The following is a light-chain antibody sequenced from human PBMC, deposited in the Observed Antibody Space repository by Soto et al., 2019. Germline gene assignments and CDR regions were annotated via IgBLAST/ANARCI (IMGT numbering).Light chain of an antibody. CDR2: GAS. CDR1: QSVSSSY. Sequence: SPGERVTLSCRASQSVSSSYLAWYQQKPGQAPRLLIYGASSRATGIPDRFSGSGSGTDFTLTISRLEPEDFAVYYCQQYGSSPPITFGQGTRLEIK. CDR3: QQYGSSPPIT. J-gene: IGKJ5*01. V-gene: IGKV3-20*01.